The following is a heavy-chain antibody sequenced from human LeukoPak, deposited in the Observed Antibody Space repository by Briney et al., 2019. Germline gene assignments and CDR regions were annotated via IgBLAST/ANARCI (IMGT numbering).Heavy chain of an antibody. Sequence: PGGSLRLSCTASGFTFSSYSMNWVRQAPGKGLEWVSSITGISTYMYYTDSVKGRFTISRDNAKNSLYLQMNSLRAEDTAVYYCARVKPVPAARDSSLGIDYWGQGTLVTVSS. CDR3: ARVKPVPAARDSSLGIDY. CDR2: ITGISTYM. CDR1: GFTFSSYS. V-gene: IGHV3-21*01. J-gene: IGHJ4*02. D-gene: IGHD2-2*01.